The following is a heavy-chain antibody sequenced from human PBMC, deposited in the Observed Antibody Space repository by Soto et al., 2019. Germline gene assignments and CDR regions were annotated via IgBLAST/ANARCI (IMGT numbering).Heavy chain of an antibody. CDR1: GGSISSGGYY. CDR3: ARGSVVVPAAMWDP. Sequence: QVQLQESGPGLVKPSQTLSLTCTVSGGSISSGGYYWSWIRQHPGKGLEWIGYIYYSGSTYYNPSLKSRVTISVDTSKNQFSLKLSSVTAADTAVYYCARGSVVVPAAMWDPWGQGTLVTVSS. CDR2: IYYSGST. V-gene: IGHV4-31*03. D-gene: IGHD2-2*01. J-gene: IGHJ5*02.